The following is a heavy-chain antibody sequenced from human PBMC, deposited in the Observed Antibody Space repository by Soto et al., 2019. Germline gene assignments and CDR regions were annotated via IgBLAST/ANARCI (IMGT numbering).Heavy chain of an antibody. CDR3: ARHAIMVYMLSTGGFDY. CDR1: GGSISSSSYY. D-gene: IGHD2-8*01. J-gene: IGHJ4*02. Sequence: SETLSLTCTVSGGSISSSSYYWGWIRQPPGKGLEWIGSIYYSGSTYYNPSLKSRVTISVDTSKNQFSLKLSSVTAADTAVYYCARHAIMVYMLSTGGFDYWGQGTLVTVSS. CDR2: IYYSGST. V-gene: IGHV4-39*01.